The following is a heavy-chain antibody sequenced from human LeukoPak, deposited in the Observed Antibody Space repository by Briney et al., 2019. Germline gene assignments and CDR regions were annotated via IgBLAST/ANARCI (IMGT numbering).Heavy chain of an antibody. Sequence: GGSLRLSCAASGFTFSSYSMNWVRQAPGKGLEWVSGISSSGGATYYADSVKGRFTVSRDDPHNTLYLQMNSVRAEDTAVYFCARGGVDHYGSGTYYLMYYFDHWGQGALVTVSS. J-gene: IGHJ4*02. D-gene: IGHD3-10*01. CDR3: ARGGVDHYGSGTYYLMYYFDH. V-gene: IGHV3-23*01. CDR2: ISSSGGAT. CDR1: GFTFSSYS.